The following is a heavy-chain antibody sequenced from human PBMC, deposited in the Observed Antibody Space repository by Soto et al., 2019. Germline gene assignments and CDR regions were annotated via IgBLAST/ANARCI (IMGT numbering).Heavy chain of an antibody. CDR3: AREPDDFWSGYSDAFDI. Sequence: SETLSLTCTVSGGSISSGGYYWSWIRQHPGKGLEWIGYIYYSGSTYYNPSLKSRVTISVYTSKNQFSLKLSSVTAADTAVYYCAREPDDFWSGYSDAFDIWGQGTMVTV. V-gene: IGHV4-31*03. CDR2: IYYSGST. D-gene: IGHD3-3*01. CDR1: GGSISSGGYY. J-gene: IGHJ3*02.